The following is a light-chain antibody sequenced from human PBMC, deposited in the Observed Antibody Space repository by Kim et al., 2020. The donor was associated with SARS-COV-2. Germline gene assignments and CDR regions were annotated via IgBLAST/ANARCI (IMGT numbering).Light chain of an antibody. CDR3: QAWDSSTVV. Sequence: VSPGQTASITCSGDKLGDKYACWYQQKPGQSPVLVIYQDSRRPSGIPERFSGSNSGNTATLTISGTQAMDEADYYCQAWDSSTVVFGGGTKLTVL. CDR1: KLGDKY. V-gene: IGLV3-1*01. J-gene: IGLJ2*01. CDR2: QDS.